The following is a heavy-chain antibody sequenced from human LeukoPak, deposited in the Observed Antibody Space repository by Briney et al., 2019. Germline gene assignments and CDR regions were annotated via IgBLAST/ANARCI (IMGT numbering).Heavy chain of an antibody. CDR3: ANRPPKITAAGTSHDFHY. D-gene: IGHD6-13*01. CDR2: IRFDGSDE. CDR1: GSTFSSSG. J-gene: IGHJ4*02. V-gene: IGHV3-30*02. Sequence: GGSLRLSCAASGSTFSSSGMHWVRQAPGKGLEWVAFIRFDGSDEYYRDSVKGRFTISRDNSKNTLYLQMNSLRTEDTAVYYCANRPPKITAAGTSHDFHYWGQGTLVTVS.